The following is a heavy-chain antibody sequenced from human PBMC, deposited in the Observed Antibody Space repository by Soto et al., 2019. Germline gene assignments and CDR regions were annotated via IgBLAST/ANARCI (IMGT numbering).Heavy chain of an antibody. CDR3: ARDGLRKTATSYNYYYAIDV. J-gene: IGHJ6*02. CDR1: GYTFSTYA. CDR2: ISPYNGNI. D-gene: IGHD2-21*02. Sequence: QVQLVQSEAEVRMPGASVKVSCKASGYTFSTYALSWMRQAPGQGLEWMGRISPYNGNINYAQKVPGRVTMTTDTSTSTAYMELRSLRYDDSAVYYCARDGLRKTATSYNYYYAIDVWVQGTTVTVSS. V-gene: IGHV1-18*01.